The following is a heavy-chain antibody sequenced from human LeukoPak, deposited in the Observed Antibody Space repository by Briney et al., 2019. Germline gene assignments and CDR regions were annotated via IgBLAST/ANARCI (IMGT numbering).Heavy chain of an antibody. Sequence: GASVKVSCKASGGTFSSHAISWVRQAPGQGLEWMGGIIPIFGTANYAQKFQGRVTITADESTSTAYMELSSLRSEDAAVYYCATRARGYYDSSGQKPFDIWGQGTMVTVPS. CDR2: IIPIFGTA. CDR3: ATRARGYYDSSGQKPFDI. J-gene: IGHJ3*02. CDR1: GGTFSSHA. V-gene: IGHV1-69*13. D-gene: IGHD3-22*01.